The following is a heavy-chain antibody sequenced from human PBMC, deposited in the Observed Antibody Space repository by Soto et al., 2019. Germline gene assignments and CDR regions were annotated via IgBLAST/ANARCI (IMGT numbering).Heavy chain of an antibody. Sequence: SETLSLTCAVYGGSFSGYYWSWIRQPPGKGLEWIGEINHSGSTNYNPSPKSRVTISVDTSKNQFSLKLSSVTAADTAVYYCARGGSSQEVAVAYYFDYWGQGTLVTVSS. V-gene: IGHV4-34*01. CDR2: INHSGST. D-gene: IGHD6-19*01. CDR3: ARGGSSQEVAVAYYFDY. J-gene: IGHJ4*02. CDR1: GGSFSGYY.